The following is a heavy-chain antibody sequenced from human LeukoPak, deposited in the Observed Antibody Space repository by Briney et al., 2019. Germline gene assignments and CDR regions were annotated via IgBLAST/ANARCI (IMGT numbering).Heavy chain of an antibody. Sequence: PGGSLRLSCAASGFTFSSYAMSWVRQAPGKGLEWVSAISGSGSKTYHADSVKGRFTISRDNSGNTLYLQMSTLRVEDTAVYYCSAQPESLAGAMHSWGQGALVTVSS. V-gene: IGHV3-23*01. D-gene: IGHD6-19*01. CDR1: GFTFSSYA. CDR3: SAQPESLAGAMHS. CDR2: ISGSGSKT. J-gene: IGHJ4*02.